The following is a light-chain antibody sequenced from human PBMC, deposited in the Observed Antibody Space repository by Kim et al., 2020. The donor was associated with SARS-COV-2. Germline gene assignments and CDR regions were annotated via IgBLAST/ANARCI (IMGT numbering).Light chain of an antibody. V-gene: IGKV1-27*01. CDR1: QGISNY. J-gene: IGKJ1*01. CDR3: QKYNSTPWT. CDR2: AAS. Sequence: ASVGDRVTITCRASQGISNYLVWYQQKTGEVPQVLIYAASTLQSGVPSRFSGSGSGTDFTLTISSPQPEDAATYYCQKYNSTPWTFGQGTKVDIK.